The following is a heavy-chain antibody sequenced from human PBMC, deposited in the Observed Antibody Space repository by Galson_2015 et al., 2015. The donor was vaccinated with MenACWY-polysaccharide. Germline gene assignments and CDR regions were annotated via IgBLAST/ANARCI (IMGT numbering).Heavy chain of an antibody. Sequence: SLRLSCAASGFTFSGSAMHWVRQASGKGLEWVGRIRSKANSYATAYAASVKGRFTISRDDSKNTAYLQMNSLKTEDTAVYYCTRLVLGYCSSTSCYPQYNWFDPLGQGTLVTVSS. CDR3: TRLVLGYCSSTSCYPQYNWFDP. D-gene: IGHD2-2*01. J-gene: IGHJ5*02. CDR2: IRSKANSYAT. CDR1: GFTFSGSA. V-gene: IGHV3-73*01.